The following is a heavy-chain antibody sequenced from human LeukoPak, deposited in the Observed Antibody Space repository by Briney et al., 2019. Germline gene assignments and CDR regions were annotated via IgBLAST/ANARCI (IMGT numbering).Heavy chain of an antibody. J-gene: IGHJ4*02. CDR1: GFTFSTSA. CDR3: RFYTSGSYY. CDR2: IRASDDTT. Sequence: PGGSLRLSCEVFGFTFSTSAMSWVSQAPGKGLEWVSGIRASDDTTYYVDSVKGRFTVSRDNSKNTLYLQMNSLRVEDTAVYYCRFYTSGSYYWGRGTLVTVSS. V-gene: IGHV3-23*01. D-gene: IGHD3-22*01.